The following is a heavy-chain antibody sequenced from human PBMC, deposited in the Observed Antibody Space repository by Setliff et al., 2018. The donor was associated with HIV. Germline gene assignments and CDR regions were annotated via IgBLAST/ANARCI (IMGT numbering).Heavy chain of an antibody. J-gene: IGHJ6*03. CDR1: GYTFTSYG. CDR3: ARDPLPYSSGPLHYYYYMDV. CDR2: ISAYNGNT. D-gene: IGHD6-19*01. Sequence: ASVKVSCKASGYTFTSYGISWVRQAPGQGLEWMGWISAYNGNTNYAQKLQGRVTMTTDTSTSTAYMELRSLRSDDTAVYYCARDPLPYSSGPLHYYYYMDVWGKGTTVTVSS. V-gene: IGHV1-18*01.